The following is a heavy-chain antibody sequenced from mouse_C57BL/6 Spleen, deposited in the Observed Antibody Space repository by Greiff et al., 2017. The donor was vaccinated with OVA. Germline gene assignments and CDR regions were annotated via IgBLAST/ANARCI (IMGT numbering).Heavy chain of an antibody. Sequence: QVQLQQSGAELVKPGASVKLSCKASGYTFTSYWMQWVKQRPGQGLEWIGELDPSDSYTNYNPKFKGKATLTVDTSSSTAYMQLSSLTSEDSAVYYCARRGDDGYYFDYWGQGTTLTVSS. J-gene: IGHJ2*01. V-gene: IGHV1-50*01. CDR2: LDPSDSYT. CDR1: GYTFTSYW. D-gene: IGHD2-12*01. CDR3: ARRGDDGYYFDY.